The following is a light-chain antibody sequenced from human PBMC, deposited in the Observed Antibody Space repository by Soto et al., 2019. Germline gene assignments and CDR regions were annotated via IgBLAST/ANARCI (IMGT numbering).Light chain of an antibody. CDR1: QSVSNNY. CDR3: QQYGSSGT. CDR2: GAS. J-gene: IGKJ1*01. Sequence: VLTQSRRTQSLYSGERATLSCRASQSVSNNYLAWYQQKPGQAPRLLIYGASNRATGIPDRFSGSGSGTDFTLTISRLEPEDVAVYYCQQYGSSGTFGQGTKVDI. V-gene: IGKV3-20*01.